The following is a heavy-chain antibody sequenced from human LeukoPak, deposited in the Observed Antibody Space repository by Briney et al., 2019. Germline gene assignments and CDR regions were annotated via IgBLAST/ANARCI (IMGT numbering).Heavy chain of an antibody. D-gene: IGHD6-13*01. CDR3: ARVERQQLVRGLPFCDY. V-gene: IGHV3-30-3*01. J-gene: IGHJ4*02. CDR1: GFTFSSYA. CDR2: ISYDGSNK. Sequence: QPGRSLRLSCAASGFTFSSYAMHWVRQAPGKGLEWVAVISYDGSNKYYADSVKGRFTISRDNSKNTLYLQMNSLRAEDTAVYYCARVERQQLVRGLPFCDYWGQGTLVTVSS.